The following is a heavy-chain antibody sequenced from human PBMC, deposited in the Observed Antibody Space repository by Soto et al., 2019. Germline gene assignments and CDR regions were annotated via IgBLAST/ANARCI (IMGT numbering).Heavy chain of an antibody. D-gene: IGHD3-22*01. CDR1: GFTFSNAW. V-gene: IGHV3-15*07. Sequence: EVQLVESGGGLVKPGGSLRLSCAASGFTFSNAWMNWVRQAPGKGLEWVGRIKSKTDGGTTDYAAPVKGRFTISREDSKNSMKQQMNSIKAEGSAVYYCTAHPHYNDRSGYYPGSFDIWGQGTMVTVSS. CDR3: TAHPHYNDRSGYYPGSFDI. J-gene: IGHJ3*02. CDR2: IKSKTDGGTT.